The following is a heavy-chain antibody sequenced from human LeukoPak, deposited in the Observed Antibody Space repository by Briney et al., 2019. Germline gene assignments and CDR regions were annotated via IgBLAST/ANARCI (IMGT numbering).Heavy chain of an antibody. J-gene: IGHJ4*02. D-gene: IGHD3-3*01. Sequence: HPGGSLRLSCAASGFTFSSYAMSWVRQAPGKGLEWVSAINGSGGSTYYADSVKGRFTISRDNSKNTLYLQMNSLRAEDTAVYYCAKNPRRLLSSIWSGPDNNYYFDYWGQGTLVTVSS. CDR2: INGSGGST. V-gene: IGHV3-23*01. CDR3: AKNPRRLLSSIWSGPDNNYYFDY. CDR1: GFTFSSYA.